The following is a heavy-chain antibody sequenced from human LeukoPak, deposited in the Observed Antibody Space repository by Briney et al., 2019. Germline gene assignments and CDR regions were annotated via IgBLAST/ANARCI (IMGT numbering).Heavy chain of an antibody. D-gene: IGHD3-22*01. CDR2: IYSGGST. V-gene: IGHV3-53*01. J-gene: IGHJ4*02. Sequence: GGSLRLSCAASGFTVSSNYMSWVRQAPGKGLEWVSVIYSGGSTYYADSVKGRFTISRDNSKNTLYLQMNSLRAEDTAVYYCAGHYYDSSGYGDYWGQGTLVTVSS. CDR1: GFTVSSNY. CDR3: AGHYYDSSGYGDY.